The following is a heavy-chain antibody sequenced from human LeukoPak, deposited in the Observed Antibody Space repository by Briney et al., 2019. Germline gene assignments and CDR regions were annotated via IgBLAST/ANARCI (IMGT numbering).Heavy chain of an antibody. D-gene: IGHD5-18*01. J-gene: IGHJ4*02. CDR3: ARPNASGYSYGYDY. Sequence: SVKVSCKASGGTFSSYAISWMRQAPGQGLEWMGGIIPIFGTASYAQKFQGRVTITTDESTSTAYMELSSLRSEDTAVYSCARPNASGYSYGYDYWGQGTLVTVSS. V-gene: IGHV1-69*05. CDR1: GGTFSSYA. CDR2: IIPIFGTA.